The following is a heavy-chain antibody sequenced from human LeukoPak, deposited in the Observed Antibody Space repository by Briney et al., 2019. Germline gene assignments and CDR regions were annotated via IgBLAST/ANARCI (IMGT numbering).Heavy chain of an antibody. CDR3: ARGWRDSSGYSHIDY. Sequence: SETLSLTCTVSGDSISSYYWSWIRQPPGKGLEWIGYIYDSGNTNYNPSLKSRVTISVDASKNQFSLKLSSVTAADTAVYHCARGWRDSSGYSHIDYWGQGIVVTVSS. V-gene: IGHV4-59*01. D-gene: IGHD3-22*01. CDR1: GDSISSYY. J-gene: IGHJ4*02. CDR2: IYDSGNT.